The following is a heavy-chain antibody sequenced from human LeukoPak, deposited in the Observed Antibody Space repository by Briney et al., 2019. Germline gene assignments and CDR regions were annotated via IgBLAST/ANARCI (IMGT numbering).Heavy chain of an antibody. Sequence: ASVKVSCKASGYTFDSYGISWVRQAPGQGLEWMGWISGYNGNTNYAQKLQGRVTMTTDTSTSTSYMELRSLRSDDTAVYYCARFTVTNHIFDYWGQGTLVTVSS. J-gene: IGHJ4*02. V-gene: IGHV1-18*01. CDR3: ARFTVTNHIFDY. D-gene: IGHD4-17*01. CDR2: ISGYNGNT. CDR1: GYTFDSYG.